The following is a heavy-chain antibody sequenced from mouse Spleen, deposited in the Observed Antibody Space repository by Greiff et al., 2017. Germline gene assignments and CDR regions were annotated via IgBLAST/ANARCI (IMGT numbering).Heavy chain of an antibody. J-gene: IGHJ2*01. CDR1: GFTFSNYW. Sequence: EVKVEESGGGLVQPGRSMKLSCVASGFTFSNYWMNWVRQSPEKGLEWVAQIKLKSDNYATHYAESVRGRFTISRDDSKNSVYLQMDNLRTEDTGIYYCTDPTGAYFDYWGQGTTLTVSS. D-gene: IGHD4-1*02. CDR3: TDPTGAYFDY. CDR2: IKLKSDNYAT. V-gene: IGHV6-3*01.